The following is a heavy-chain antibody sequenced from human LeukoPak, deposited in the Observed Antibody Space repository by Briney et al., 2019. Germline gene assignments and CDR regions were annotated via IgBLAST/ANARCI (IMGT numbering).Heavy chain of an antibody. J-gene: IGHJ4*02. CDR1: GCSISSGGYS. CDR2: IYHSGST. D-gene: IGHD5-12*01. CDR3: ARDQGGYSGYDSYYFDY. V-gene: IGHV4-30-2*01. Sequence: SQTLSLTCAVSGCSISSGGYSWSWIRQPPGKGLEWIGYIYHSGSTYYNPSLKSRVTISVDRSKNQFSLKLSSVTAADTAVYYCARDQGGYSGYDSYYFDYWGQGTLVTVSS.